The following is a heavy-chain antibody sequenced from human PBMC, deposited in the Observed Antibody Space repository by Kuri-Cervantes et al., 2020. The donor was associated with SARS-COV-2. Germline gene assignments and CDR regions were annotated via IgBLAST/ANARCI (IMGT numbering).Heavy chain of an antibody. D-gene: IGHD6-19*01. J-gene: IGHJ6*02. Sequence: ASVKVSCKASGYTFTSYGISWVRQAPGQGLEWMGWISAYNGNTNYAQKLQGRVTMTTDTSTSTAYMELSSLRSEDMAVYYCARDRGSSGWSWVYYYYGMDVWGQGTTVTVSS. CDR1: GYTFTSYG. CDR2: ISAYNGNT. CDR3: ARDRGSSGWSWVYYYYGMDV. V-gene: IGHV1-18*03.